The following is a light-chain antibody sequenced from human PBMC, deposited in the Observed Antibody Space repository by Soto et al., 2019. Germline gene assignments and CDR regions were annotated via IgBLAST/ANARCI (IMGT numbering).Light chain of an antibody. V-gene: IGKV4-1*01. Sequence: DIVMTQSPDSLAVSLGERATINCKSSQSILSSSNNKNFLAWYQQKIGQPPKLLIYSASTRKSGVPDRFSGSGSGTDFTLTISSLQAEDVALYYCQQSYNSPITFGQGTRLEIK. J-gene: IGKJ5*01. CDR2: SAS. CDR1: QSILSSSNNKNF. CDR3: QQSYNSPIT.